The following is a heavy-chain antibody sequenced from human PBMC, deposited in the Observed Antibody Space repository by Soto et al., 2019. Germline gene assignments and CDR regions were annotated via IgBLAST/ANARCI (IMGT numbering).Heavy chain of an antibody. CDR2: ISYDGSNK. J-gene: IGHJ6*02. D-gene: IGHD2-15*01. CDR3: AKGWGLGYCSGGSCYPYGMDV. Sequence: GGSLRLSCAASGFTFSSYGMHWVRQAPGKGLEWVAVISYDGSNKYYADSVKGRFTISRDNSKNTLYLQMNSLRAEDTAVYYCAKGWGLGYCSGGSCYPYGMDVWGQGTTVTAP. V-gene: IGHV3-30*18. CDR1: GFTFSSYG.